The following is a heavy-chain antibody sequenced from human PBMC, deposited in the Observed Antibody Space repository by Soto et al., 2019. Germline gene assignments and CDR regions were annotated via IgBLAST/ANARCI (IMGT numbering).Heavy chain of an antibody. J-gene: IGHJ6*02. CDR3: ARTSPSGYYYGMDV. D-gene: IGHD2-15*01. CDR2: IKYDGSEK. Sequence: HPGESLRLSFAASGFPFSSHCMSWVRQAPGKGLEWVANIKYDGSEKYYADSVKGQFTISRDNAKNSLYLQMNSLRAEDTAVYYCARTSPSGYYYGMDVWGQGTTVNVSS. CDR1: GFPFSSHC. V-gene: IGHV3-7*01.